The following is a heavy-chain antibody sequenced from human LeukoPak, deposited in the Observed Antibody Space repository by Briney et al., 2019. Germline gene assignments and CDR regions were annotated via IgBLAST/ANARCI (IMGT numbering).Heavy chain of an antibody. CDR1: GFTFSSYS. CDR3: AREGANYGAGYFQH. V-gene: IGHV3-48*01. CDR2: ISSSSSTI. J-gene: IGHJ1*01. D-gene: IGHD4-17*01. Sequence: GGSLGLSCAASGFTFSSYSMNWVRQAPGKGLEWVSYISSSSSTIYYADSVKGRFTISRDNAKNSLYLQMNSLRAEDTAVYYCAREGANYGAGYFQHWGQGTLVTVSS.